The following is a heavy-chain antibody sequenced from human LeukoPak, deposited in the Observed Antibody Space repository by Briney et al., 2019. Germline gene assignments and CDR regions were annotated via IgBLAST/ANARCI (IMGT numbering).Heavy chain of an antibody. V-gene: IGHV1-8*03. J-gene: IGHJ6*03. D-gene: IGHD3-10*01. CDR2: MNPNSGNT. CDR1: GYTFTSYD. Sequence: ASVKVSCKASGYTFTSYDINWVRQATGQGLEWMGWMNPNSGNTGYAQKFQGRVTITRNTSISTAYMELSSLRSEDTAVYYCARVCIASGSRGYCYYYYMDVWGKGTTVTVSS. CDR3: ARVCIASGSRGYCYYYYMDV.